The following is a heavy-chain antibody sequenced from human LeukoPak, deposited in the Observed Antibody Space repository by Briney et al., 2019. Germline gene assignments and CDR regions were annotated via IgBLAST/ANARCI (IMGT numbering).Heavy chain of an antibody. CDR3: ARVGLRPGYYFDY. CDR1: GFTFSSYW. J-gene: IGHJ4*02. D-gene: IGHD4-17*01. CDR2: INSDGSST. V-gene: IGHV3-74*01. Sequence: GGSLRLSCAASGFTFSSYWMHWVHQAPGKGLVWVSRINSDGSSTSYADSVKGRFTISRDSAKNTLYLQMDSLRVEDTAVYYCARVGLRPGYYFDYWGQGTLVTVSS.